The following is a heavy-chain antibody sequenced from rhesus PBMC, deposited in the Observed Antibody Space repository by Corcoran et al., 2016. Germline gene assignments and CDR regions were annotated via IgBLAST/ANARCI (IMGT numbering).Heavy chain of an antibody. V-gene: IGHV3S42*01. J-gene: IGHJ3*01. D-gene: IGHD6-25*01. Sequence: EVQLVESGGGLAKLGGSLRVSCAASGFTFRSYWRKWVRQTPGKGRECISVIKRFGRRTNHPDSLTGRFTISSDDSKNPRSLQMNSLRAEDTAVYYCAKESIAAAGTIAFDFWGQGLRVTVSS. CDR1: GFTFRSYW. CDR3: AKESIAAAGTIAFDF. CDR2: IKRFGRRT.